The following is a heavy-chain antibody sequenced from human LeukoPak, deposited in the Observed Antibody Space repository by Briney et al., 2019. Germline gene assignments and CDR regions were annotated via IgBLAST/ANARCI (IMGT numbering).Heavy chain of an antibody. CDR1: GFIFRSHW. V-gene: IGHV3-7*01. Sequence: PGGSLSLSCAASGFIFRSHWMTWVRQAPGQGLEWVANIKTDGSEKFYMDALKGRFTISRGNAKSTMYLQMNSLRAEDTAVYYCVRFRRDYYYGLDVWGQGTTVTVSS. J-gene: IGHJ6*02. CDR3: VRFRRDYYYGLDV. CDR2: IKTDGSEK.